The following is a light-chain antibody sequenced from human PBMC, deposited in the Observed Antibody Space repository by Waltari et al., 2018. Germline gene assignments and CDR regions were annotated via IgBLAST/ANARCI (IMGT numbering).Light chain of an antibody. CDR3: CSYAGLGTYV. Sequence: QSALTQPASVSGTPGQSITISFPGTPSYVGNSDLVSWYQHHPGKAPKLLICEVIKRPSGVSSRFSGSKSGSTASLTISGLQPDDEADYYCCSYAGLGTYVFGSGTKVTVL. CDR1: PSYVGNSDL. J-gene: IGLJ1*01. V-gene: IGLV2-23*02. CDR2: EVI.